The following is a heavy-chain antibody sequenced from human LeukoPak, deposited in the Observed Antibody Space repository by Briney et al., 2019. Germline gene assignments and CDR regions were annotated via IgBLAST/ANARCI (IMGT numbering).Heavy chain of an antibody. CDR3: ATSGSY. D-gene: IGHD1-26*01. J-gene: IGHJ4*02. CDR1: GFTFSDYY. Sequence: GGSLRLSCAASGFTFSDYYMSWVRQAPGKGLEWVSVIYSGGSTYYADSVKGRFTISRDNSKNTLYLQMNSLRAEDTAVYYCATSGSYWGQGTLVTVSS. V-gene: IGHV3-53*01. CDR2: IYSGGST.